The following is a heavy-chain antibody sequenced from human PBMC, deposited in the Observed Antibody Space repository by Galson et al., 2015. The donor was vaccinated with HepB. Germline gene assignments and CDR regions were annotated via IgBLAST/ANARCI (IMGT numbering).Heavy chain of an antibody. CDR1: GLIFSGYA. CDR2: ISRRSGYV. V-gene: IGHV3-21*01. CDR3: GRDERRCGSSILSCYPSDY. J-gene: IGHJ4*01. D-gene: IGHD2-2*01. Sequence: SLRLSCAGSGLIFSGYAMNWVGQAPGKVLQWVDAISRRSGYVDYAAAWKGRFNISRDNGKDSAYLQMNSLRADDTAVYYCGRDERRCGSSILSCYPSDYWGQGTLVTVSP.